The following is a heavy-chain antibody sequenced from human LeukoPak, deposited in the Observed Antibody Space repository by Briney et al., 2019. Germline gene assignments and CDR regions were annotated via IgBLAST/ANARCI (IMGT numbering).Heavy chain of an antibody. CDR1: GYTFTGYY. CDR2: INPNSGGT. Sequence: GASEKVSCKASGYTFTGYYIHWVRQAPGQGLEWMGWINPNSGGTNNAQKFQGRVTTTRDTSISTAYMDLSRLTSDDTAVYYCARAYTSSWYSWDYGGQGTLVTVSS. V-gene: IGHV1-2*02. CDR3: ARAYTSSWYSWDY. J-gene: IGHJ4*02. D-gene: IGHD6-13*01.